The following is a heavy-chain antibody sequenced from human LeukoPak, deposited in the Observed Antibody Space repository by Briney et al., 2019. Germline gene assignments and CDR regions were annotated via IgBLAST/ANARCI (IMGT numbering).Heavy chain of an antibody. Sequence: GGSLGLSCAASVFTFRRYEMNGAPDASGRGREGGSYISSSGSTIYCADSVKGRFTISRDNAKNSLYLQMNSLRAEDTAVYYCARADSGSYFGTHFDYWGQGTLVTVSS. J-gene: IGHJ4*02. V-gene: IGHV3-48*03. CDR2: ISSSGSTI. CDR3: ARADSGSYFGTHFDY. CDR1: VFTFRRYE. D-gene: IGHD1-26*01.